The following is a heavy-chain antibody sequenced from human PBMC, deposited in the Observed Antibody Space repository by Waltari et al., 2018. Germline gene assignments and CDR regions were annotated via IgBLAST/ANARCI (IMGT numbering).Heavy chain of an antibody. Sequence: QVQLVQSGAEVKKPGASVKVSCKASGYTFTGYYMHWVRQAPGQGLEWMGRINPNSGGTNDAQKFQGRVTRTRDTSISTAYMELSRLRSDDTAVYYCASEIRGIAARKGWFDPWGQGTLVIVSS. CDR2: INPNSGGT. V-gene: IGHV1-2*06. CDR3: ASEIRGIAARKGWFDP. J-gene: IGHJ5*02. CDR1: GYTFTGYY. D-gene: IGHD6-6*01.